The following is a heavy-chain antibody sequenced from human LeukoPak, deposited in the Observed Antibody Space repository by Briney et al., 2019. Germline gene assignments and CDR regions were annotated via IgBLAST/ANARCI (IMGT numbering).Heavy chain of an antibody. V-gene: IGHV1-18*01. CDR3: ARDLGYCSGGSCYSSWDFQH. J-gene: IGHJ1*01. CDR2: ISAYNGNT. Sequence: ASVKVSCKASGYTFTSYGISWVRQAPGQGLEWMGWISAYNGNTNYAQKLQGRVTMTTDTSTSTAYMELRSLRSDYTAVYYCARDLGYCSGGSCYSSWDFQHWGQGTLVTVSS. CDR1: GYTFTSYG. D-gene: IGHD2-15*01.